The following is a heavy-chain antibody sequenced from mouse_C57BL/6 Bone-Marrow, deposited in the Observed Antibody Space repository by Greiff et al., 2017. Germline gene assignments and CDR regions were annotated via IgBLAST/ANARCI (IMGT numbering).Heavy chain of an antibody. CDR1: GYTFSDYG. CDR2: ISNLAYSI. CDR3: ARDEYKGYWYFDV. D-gene: IGHD5-1*01. Sequence: EVMLVESGGGLVQPGASLKLSCAASGYTFSDYGMAWVRQAPRKGPEWVAFISNLAYSIYYADTVTGRFTISRENAENTLYLEMSSLRSEDTAMYYCARDEYKGYWYFDVWGTGTTVTGSS. V-gene: IGHV5-15*01. J-gene: IGHJ1*03.